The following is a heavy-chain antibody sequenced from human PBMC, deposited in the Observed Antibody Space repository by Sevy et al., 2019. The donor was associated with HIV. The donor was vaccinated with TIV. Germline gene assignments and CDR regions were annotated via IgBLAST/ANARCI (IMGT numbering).Heavy chain of an antibody. V-gene: IGHV5-51*01. CDR2: IYPGDSES. J-gene: IGHJ4*02. D-gene: IGHD4-4*01. CDR1: GYSFPNYW. CDR3: ARLTAATRNFDY. Sequence: GKSLKISCKASGYSFPNYWIGWVRQMPGKGLEWMGIIYPGDSESRHSPSFQGHVTTSVDKSTSTAYLQWSSLKASDTAMYYCARLTAATRNFDYWGQGTLVTVSS.